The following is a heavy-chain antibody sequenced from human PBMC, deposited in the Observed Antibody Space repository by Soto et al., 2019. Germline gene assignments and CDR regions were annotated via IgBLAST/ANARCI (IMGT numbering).Heavy chain of an antibody. CDR2: ISYDGSNK. CDR3: ERKKNGEHDAFDI. V-gene: IGHV3-30-3*01. CDR1: GFTFSSYA. Sequence: PGGSLRLSCAASGFTFSSYAMHWVRQAPGKGLEWVAVISYDGSNKYYADSVKGRFTISRDNSKNTLYLQMNSLRAEDTAVYYCERKKNGEHDAFDIWGQGTMVTVSS. J-gene: IGHJ3*02. D-gene: IGHD2-8*01.